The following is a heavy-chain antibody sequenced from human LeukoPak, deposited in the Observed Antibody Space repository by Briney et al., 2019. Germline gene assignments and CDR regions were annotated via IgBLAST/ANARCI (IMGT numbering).Heavy chain of an antibody. D-gene: IGHD3-16*01. CDR1: GFTFSIYW. Sequence: GGSLRLSCAASGFTFSIYWMHWVRPVPGKGLVWVSHINSDVSGTSYADSVKGRFTISRDNAKNTLYLQMNSLRAEDTAVYYCARAGVGGAFDIWGQGTMVTVSS. J-gene: IGHJ3*02. V-gene: IGHV3-74*01. CDR2: INSDVSGT. CDR3: ARAGVGGAFDI.